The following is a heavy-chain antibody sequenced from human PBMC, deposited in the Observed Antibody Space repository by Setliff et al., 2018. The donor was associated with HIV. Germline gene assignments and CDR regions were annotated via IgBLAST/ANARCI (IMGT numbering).Heavy chain of an antibody. CDR1: GFTFTDYA. CDR3: AKLDRD. D-gene: IGHD3-3*01. CDR2: MSGSDNTT. Sequence: PGGSLRLSCAASGFTFTDYAMNWVRQAPGKGLEWVAGMSGSDNTTFYADSVKGRFTISRDNSKNTLYLQMNSLRTEDTAVYYCAKLDRDWGQGTLVNVSS. V-gene: IGHV3-23*01. J-gene: IGHJ1*01.